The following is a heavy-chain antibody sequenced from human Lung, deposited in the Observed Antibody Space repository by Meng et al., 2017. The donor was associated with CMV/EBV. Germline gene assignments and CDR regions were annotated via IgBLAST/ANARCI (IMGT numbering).Heavy chain of an antibody. CDR2: MNPNSGNT. J-gene: IGHJ6*02. CDR3: ARSLVHSAMDV. V-gene: IGHV1-8*01. Sequence: SXXVSCKASGYSFITDDINWVRQAAGQGPEWMGWMNPNSGNTGYAQKFQGRVTMTRNVSTRTAYMELTSPRSEDTAVYYCARSLVHSAMDVWGQGTAVTVAS. CDR1: GYSFITDD. D-gene: IGHD3-16*01.